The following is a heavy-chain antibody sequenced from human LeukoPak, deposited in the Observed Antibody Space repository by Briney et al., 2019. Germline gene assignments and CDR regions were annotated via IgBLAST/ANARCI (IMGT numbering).Heavy chain of an antibody. CDR2: INHSGST. Sequence: SETLSLTCAVYGGSFSGYYWSWIRQPPGKGLEWIGEINHSGSTNYNPSLKSRVTISVDTSKNQFSLKLSSVTAADTAVYYCARHGGPSYTMVRGRNWFDPWGQGTLVTVSS. CDR3: ARHGGPSYTMVRGRNWFDP. V-gene: IGHV4-34*01. CDR1: GGSFSGYY. D-gene: IGHD3-10*01. J-gene: IGHJ5*02.